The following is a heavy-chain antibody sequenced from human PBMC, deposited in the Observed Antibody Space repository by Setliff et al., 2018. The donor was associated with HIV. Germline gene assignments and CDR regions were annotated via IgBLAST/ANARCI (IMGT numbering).Heavy chain of an antibody. V-gene: IGHV3-48*04. CDR1: GVTFSSYS. CDR3: VPQGPGPGSGWWRNWFDP. Sequence: PGGSLRLSCAASGVTFSSYSMNWVRQAPGKGLEWLSYISRNSDTIYYADSVKGRFTISRDNAKNSLFLQMNSLRVEDTAVYFCVPQGPGPGSGWWRNWFDPWGQGTLVTVSS. J-gene: IGHJ5*02. CDR2: ISRNSDTI. D-gene: IGHD6-19*01.